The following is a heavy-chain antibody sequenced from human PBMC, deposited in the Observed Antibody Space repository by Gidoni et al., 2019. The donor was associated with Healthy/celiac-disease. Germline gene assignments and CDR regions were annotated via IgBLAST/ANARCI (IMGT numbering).Heavy chain of an antibody. J-gene: IGHJ4*02. Sequence: TNYNPSLKSRVTISVDKSKNQFSLKLSSVTAADTAVYYCARDTATGKGDYWGQGTLVTVSS. V-gene: IGHV4-4*02. D-gene: IGHD5-18*01. CDR2: T. CDR3: ARDTATGKGDY.